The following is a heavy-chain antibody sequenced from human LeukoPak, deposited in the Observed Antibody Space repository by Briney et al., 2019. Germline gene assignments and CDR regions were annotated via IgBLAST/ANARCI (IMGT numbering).Heavy chain of an antibody. D-gene: IGHD2-15*01. CDR1: GGSFSGYY. CDR3: VRGYCSGGSCDEVYYGMDV. CDR2: INHSGST. J-gene: IGHJ6*02. V-gene: IGHV4-34*01. Sequence: PSETLSLTCAVYGGSFSGYYWSWIRQPPGKGLEWIGEINHSGSTNYNPSLKSRVTISIDTSKKQFSLKLSSVTAADTAVYYCVRGYCSGGSCDEVYYGMDVWGQGTTVTVSS.